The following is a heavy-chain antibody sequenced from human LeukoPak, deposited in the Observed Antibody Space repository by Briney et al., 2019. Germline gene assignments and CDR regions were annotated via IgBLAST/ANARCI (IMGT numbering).Heavy chain of an antibody. CDR2: IKSKTDGGTT. Sequence: PGGSLRLSCAASGFTFSSYSMNWVRQAPGKGLEWVGRIKSKTDGGTTDYAAPVKGRFTISRDDSKNTLYLQMNSLKTEDTAVYYCTTRYFDWLLRYYFDYWSQGTLVTVSS. CDR1: GFTFSSYS. V-gene: IGHV3-15*01. CDR3: TTRYFDWLLRYYFDY. J-gene: IGHJ4*02. D-gene: IGHD3-9*01.